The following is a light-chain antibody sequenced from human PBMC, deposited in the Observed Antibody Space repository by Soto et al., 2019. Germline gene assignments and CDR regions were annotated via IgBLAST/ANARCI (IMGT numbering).Light chain of an antibody. CDR3: CSSSGSSLYV. J-gene: IGLJ1*01. CDR2: EGT. CDR1: SSDVGSYNL. Sequence: QSVLTQPASVSGSPGQSIAISCTGTSSDVGSYNLVSRYQQHPGKAPKLMIYEGTKRPSGVSNRFSGSKSGNTASLTISWLQAEDEADYYCCSSSGSSLYVFGSGTKVTVL. V-gene: IGLV2-23*01.